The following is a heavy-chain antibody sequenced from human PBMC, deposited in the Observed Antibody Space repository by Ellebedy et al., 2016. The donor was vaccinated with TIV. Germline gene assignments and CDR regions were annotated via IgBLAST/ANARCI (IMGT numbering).Heavy chain of an antibody. CDR1: GFTFSSYS. J-gene: IGHJ4*02. Sequence: GESLKISCAASGFTFSSYSMHWVRQAPGKGLEWISHIHATSATMYYTDSVKGRFTVSRDNAKNSLYLRMNSLRAEDAAFYYCARGACADCFVIDYWGQGTLVTVSS. V-gene: IGHV3-48*01. CDR3: ARGACADCFVIDY. CDR2: IHATSATM. D-gene: IGHD2-21*02.